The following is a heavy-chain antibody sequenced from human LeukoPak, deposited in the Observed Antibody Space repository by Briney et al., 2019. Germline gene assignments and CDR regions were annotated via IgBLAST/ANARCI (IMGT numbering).Heavy chain of an antibody. V-gene: IGHV3-23*01. Sequence: GGSLRLSCAGSGFTFRSYAMSWVRQSPVKGLEWVSAISDSGDGTYYADSVKARFTISRDNSKNTVYLEMSSLRAEDTAVYYCVREVSAWPKNWFDPWGQGALVTVSS. CDR3: VREVSAWPKNWFDP. D-gene: IGHD3-3*01. CDR1: GFTFRSYA. J-gene: IGHJ5*02. CDR2: ISDSGDGT.